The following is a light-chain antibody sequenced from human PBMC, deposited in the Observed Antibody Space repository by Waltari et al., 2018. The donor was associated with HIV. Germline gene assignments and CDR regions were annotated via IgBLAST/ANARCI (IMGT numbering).Light chain of an antibody. Sequence: EIVLTQSPGTLSLSPGDRATLSGRASQSLTNTFLDWYQQKPGQAPRLVMSSVSKRATGIPDRFSGRGSGTDFTLTISRLEPEDFAVYYCQQYGSPTYTFGQGTKVEIK. V-gene: IGKV3-20*01. CDR3: QQYGSPTYT. CDR2: SVS. CDR1: QSLTNTF. J-gene: IGKJ2*01.